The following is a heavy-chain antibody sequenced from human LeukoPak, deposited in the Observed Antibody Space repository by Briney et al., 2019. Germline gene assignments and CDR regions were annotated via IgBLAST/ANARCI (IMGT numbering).Heavy chain of an antibody. D-gene: IGHD3-9*01. J-gene: IGHJ4*02. CDR3: ARTYYVILTGYSLSDY. CDR2: IDPSDSYT. V-gene: IGHV5-10-1*01. CDR1: GYSFPSYW. Sequence: GESLKISCKGPGYSFPSYWITWVRQMPGKGLEWMGSIDPSDSYTNYSPSFQGHVTISADKSISTAYLQWSSLMASDTAMYYCARTYYVILTGYSLSDYWGQGTLVTVSS.